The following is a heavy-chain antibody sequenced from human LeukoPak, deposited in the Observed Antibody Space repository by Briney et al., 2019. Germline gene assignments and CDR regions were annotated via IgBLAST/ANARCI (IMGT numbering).Heavy chain of an antibody. J-gene: IGHJ6*02. D-gene: IGHD6-13*01. CDR3: ARDSAAGYYYYGMDV. V-gene: IGHV1-2*04. Sequence: ASVTVSCTASGYTFTVYYMHWVRQAPGQGLEWMGWINPNSGGTNYAQKFQGWVTMTSDTSISTAYMELSRLRSDDTAVYYCARDSAAGYYYYGMDVWGQGTTVTVSS. CDR2: INPNSGGT. CDR1: GYTFTVYY.